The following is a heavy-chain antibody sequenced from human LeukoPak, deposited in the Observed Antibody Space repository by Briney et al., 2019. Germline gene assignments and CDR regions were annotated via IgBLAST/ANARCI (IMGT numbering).Heavy chain of an antibody. Sequence: SETLSLTCAVYGGSFSGYYWSWIRQPPGKGLEWIGEINHSGSTNYNPSLKSRVTISVDTSKNQFSLKLSSVTAADTAVYYCARGREAYYYDAPIDYWGQGTLVTVSS. V-gene: IGHV4-34*01. CDR2: INHSGST. D-gene: IGHD3-22*01. J-gene: IGHJ4*02. CDR1: GGSFSGYY. CDR3: ARGREAYYYDAPIDY.